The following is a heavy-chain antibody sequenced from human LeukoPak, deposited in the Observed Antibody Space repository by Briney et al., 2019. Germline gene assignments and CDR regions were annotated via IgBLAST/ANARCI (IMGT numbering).Heavy chain of an antibody. CDR3: VRGTGY. Sequence: GGSLRLSCSVSGFTFSTYVMHWVRQAPGKGLEYVSATSSNGDNTYYADSVKGRFTISRDNSKNTLYLQMSSLRADDTAVYYCVRGTGYWGQGTLVTVSS. V-gene: IGHV3-64D*06. CDR1: GFTFSTYV. CDR2: TSSNGDNT. J-gene: IGHJ4*02.